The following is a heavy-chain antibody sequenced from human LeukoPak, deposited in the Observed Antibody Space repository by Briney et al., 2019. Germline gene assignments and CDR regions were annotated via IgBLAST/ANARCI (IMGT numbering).Heavy chain of an antibody. V-gene: IGHV4-61*02. CDR1: GGSISSGSYY. D-gene: IGHD3-3*01. CDR3: ARVGVNYDFWSGYPPENWFDP. CDR2: IYTSGST. Sequence: SQTLSLTCTVSGGSISSGSYYWSWIRQPAGKGLEWIGRIYTSGSTNYNPSLKSRVTISVDTSKNQFSLKLSSVTAADTAVYYCARVGVNYDFWSGYPPENWFDPWGQGTLVTVSS. J-gene: IGHJ5*02.